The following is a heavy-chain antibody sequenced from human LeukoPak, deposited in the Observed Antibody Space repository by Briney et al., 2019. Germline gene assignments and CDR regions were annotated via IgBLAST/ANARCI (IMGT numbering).Heavy chain of an antibody. V-gene: IGHV1-24*01. J-gene: IGHJ3*02. D-gene: IGHD4-17*01. CDR1: GYTLTELS. CDR2: FDPEDGET. CDR3: ATTIRMTTEEERAFDI. Sequence: ASVKVSCKVSGYTLTELSMHWVRQAPGKRLEWMGGFDPEDGETIYAQKFQGRVTMTEDTSTDTAYMELSSLRSEDTAVYYCATTIRMTTEEERAFDIWGQGTMVTVSS.